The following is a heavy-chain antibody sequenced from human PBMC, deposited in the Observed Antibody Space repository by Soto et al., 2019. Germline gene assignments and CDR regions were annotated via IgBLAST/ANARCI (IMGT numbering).Heavy chain of an antibody. D-gene: IGHD3-16*02. Sequence: GGSLRLSCAASGFTVSRNYMSWVRQAPGKGLEWVSVIYSGGTTYYADSVKGRFTISRDNSKNTLYLQMNILRVEDTAVYYCAKDRSGIYRAYEFDYWGQGTQVTVSS. CDR1: GFTVSRNY. CDR2: IYSGGTT. J-gene: IGHJ4*02. CDR3: AKDRSGIYRAYEFDY. V-gene: IGHV3-66*01.